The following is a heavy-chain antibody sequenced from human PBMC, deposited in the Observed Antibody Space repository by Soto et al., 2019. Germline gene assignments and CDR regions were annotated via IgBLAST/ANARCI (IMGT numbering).Heavy chain of an antibody. CDR1: SGSISSSNW. J-gene: IGHJ5*02. Sequence: SETLSLTCAVSSGSISSSNWWSWVRQPPGKGLEWIGEIYHSGSTNYNPSLKSRVTISVDKSKNQFSLKLSSVTAADTAVYYCARSAELLGYSFDPWGQGTLVTVSS. CDR2: IYHSGST. CDR3: ARSAELLGYSFDP. V-gene: IGHV4-4*02. D-gene: IGHD1-26*01.